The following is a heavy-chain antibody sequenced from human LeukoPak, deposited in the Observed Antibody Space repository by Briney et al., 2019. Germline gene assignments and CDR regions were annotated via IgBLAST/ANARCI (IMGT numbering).Heavy chain of an antibody. Sequence: HPGGSLRLSCAASGFTFSSYAMSWVRQAPGKGLEWVSAISGSGGSTYYADSVKGRFTISRDNAKNSLYLQMNSLRAEDTAVYYCARGGSFFDYWGQGTLVTVSS. V-gene: IGHV3-23*01. CDR1: GFTFSSYA. J-gene: IGHJ4*02. CDR3: ARGGSFFDY. CDR2: ISGSGGST.